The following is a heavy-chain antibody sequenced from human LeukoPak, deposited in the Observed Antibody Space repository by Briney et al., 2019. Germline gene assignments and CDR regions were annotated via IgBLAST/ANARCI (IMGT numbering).Heavy chain of an antibody. V-gene: IGHV4-4*08. CDR3: ARGAPSLYYYYMDI. J-gene: IGHJ6*03. D-gene: IGHD3-16*01. Sequence: SETLSLTCTVSGASINNYYWNWIRQPPGEGLEWIGYVYASGSTNFNPALKSRVSISLDTSKNQSSLKLTSVTAADTGVYYCARGAPSLYYYYMDIWGKGTSVTVSS. CDR2: VYASGST. CDR1: GASINNYY.